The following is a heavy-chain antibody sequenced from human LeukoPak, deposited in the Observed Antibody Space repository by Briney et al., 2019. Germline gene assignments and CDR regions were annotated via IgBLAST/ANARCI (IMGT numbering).Heavy chain of an antibody. Sequence: ASVKVSCKASGYTFTSYGISWVRQAPGQGLEWMGWISAYNGNTNYAQKLQGRVTMTTDTSTSTAYMELSSLRSEDTAVYYCASDDWVAAAGTSGYGMDVWGQGTTVTVSS. V-gene: IGHV1-18*01. CDR1: GYTFTSYG. CDR3: ASDDWVAAAGTSGYGMDV. J-gene: IGHJ6*02. CDR2: ISAYNGNT. D-gene: IGHD6-13*01.